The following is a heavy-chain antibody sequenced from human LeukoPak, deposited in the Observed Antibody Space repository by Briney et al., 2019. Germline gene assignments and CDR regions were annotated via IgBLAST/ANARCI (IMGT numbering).Heavy chain of an antibody. Sequence: SETLSLTCAVSGGSFSGYYWSWIRQPPGKGLEWIGEINHSGSTNYNPSLKSRVTISVDTSKNQFSLKLSSVTAADTAVYYCARGPKVRGVITPYYYYYGMDVWGKGTTVTVAS. CDR1: GGSFSGYY. V-gene: IGHV4-34*01. D-gene: IGHD3-10*01. CDR3: ARGPKVRGVITPYYYYYGMDV. CDR2: INHSGST. J-gene: IGHJ6*04.